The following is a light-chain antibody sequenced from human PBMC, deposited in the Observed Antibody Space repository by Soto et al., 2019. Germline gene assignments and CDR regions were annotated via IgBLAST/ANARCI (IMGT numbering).Light chain of an antibody. CDR3: QQRSNWPQT. J-gene: IGKJ1*01. V-gene: IGKV1-5*03. CDR1: QSISTW. Sequence: DIQMTQSPSTLSASVGDRVTITCRASQSISTWLAWYQQEPGKAPKLLIHKASSLQSGVPSRFSGSGSGTDFTLTISSLEPEDFAVYYCQQRSNWPQTFGQGTKVDIK. CDR2: KAS.